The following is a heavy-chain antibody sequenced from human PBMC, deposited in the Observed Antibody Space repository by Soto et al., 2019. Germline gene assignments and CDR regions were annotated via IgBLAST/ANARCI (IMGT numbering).Heavy chain of an antibody. CDR1: GFTFSSNG. J-gene: IGHJ4*02. D-gene: IGHD1-26*01. CDR2: IWYDGSNK. CDR3: ARDRVGPNFR. V-gene: IGHV3-33*01. Sequence: QVQLVESGGGVVQPGRSLRLSCAASGFTFSSNGMQWVRQAPGKGLEWVALIWYDGSNKEYADSVKGRFTTSRDNSKNTLYLQMNSLRAEDTGVYYCARDRVGPNFRWGQGTLVTVSS.